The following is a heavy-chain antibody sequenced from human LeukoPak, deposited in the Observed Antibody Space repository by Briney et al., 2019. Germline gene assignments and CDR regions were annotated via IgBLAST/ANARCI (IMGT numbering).Heavy chain of an antibody. Sequence: SETLSLTCTVSGGSINGYYWSWIRQPPGKGLEWIGYIYYSGSTNYNPSLRSRVTISVDKSKNQFSLKLSSVTAADTAVYYCARPTLWFGELDWFDPWGQGTLVTVSS. J-gene: IGHJ5*02. CDR3: ARPTLWFGELDWFDP. V-gene: IGHV4-59*08. CDR2: IYYSGST. D-gene: IGHD3-10*01. CDR1: GGSINGYY.